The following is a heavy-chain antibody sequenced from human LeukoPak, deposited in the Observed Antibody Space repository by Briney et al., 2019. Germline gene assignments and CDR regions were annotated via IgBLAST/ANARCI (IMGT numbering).Heavy chain of an antibody. D-gene: IGHD3-10*01. CDR2: IPYDGSNK. Sequence: PGRSLRLSCAASGFTFSSYGMHWVRQAPGKGLEWVAVIPYDGSNKYYADSVKGRFTISRDNSKNTLYLQMNSLRAEDTALYYCAKELSSGSYYGEFDYWGQGTLVTVSS. V-gene: IGHV3-30*18. J-gene: IGHJ4*02. CDR1: GFTFSSYG. CDR3: AKELSSGSYYGEFDY.